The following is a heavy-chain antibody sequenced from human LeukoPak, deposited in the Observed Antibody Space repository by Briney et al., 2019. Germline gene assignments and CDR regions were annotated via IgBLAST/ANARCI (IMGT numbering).Heavy chain of an antibody. J-gene: IGHJ4*02. Sequence: GGSLRLSCAASGFTFSSYGMHWVRQAPGKGLEWVAVISYDGSNKYYADSVKGRFTISRDNSKNTLYLQMNSLRAEDTAVYYCAKAPYSSSWYPSGDFDYWGQGTLVTVSS. V-gene: IGHV3-30*18. D-gene: IGHD6-13*01. CDR2: ISYDGSNK. CDR3: AKAPYSSSWYPSGDFDY. CDR1: GFTFSSYG.